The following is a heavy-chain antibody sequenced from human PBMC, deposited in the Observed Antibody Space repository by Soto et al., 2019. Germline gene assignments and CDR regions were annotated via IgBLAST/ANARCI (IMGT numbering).Heavy chain of an antibody. V-gene: IGHV4-59*01. CDR2: IYYSGST. Sequence: PSETLSLTCTVSGGSISSYYWSWIRQPPGKGLEWIGYIYYSGSTNYNPSLKSRVTISVDTSKNQFSLKLSSVTAADTAVYYCARTLFGWYQGRYYYGMDVWGQGTTVTVSS. J-gene: IGHJ6*02. CDR1: GGSISSYY. D-gene: IGHD6-19*01. CDR3: ARTLFGWYQGRYYYGMDV.